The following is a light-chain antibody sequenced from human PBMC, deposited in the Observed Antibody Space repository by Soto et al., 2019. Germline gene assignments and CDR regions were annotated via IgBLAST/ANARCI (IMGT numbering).Light chain of an antibody. CDR3: QQYNSYPLY. CDR1: QSISSW. V-gene: IGKV1-5*03. Sequence: DIQLTQSPSTLSASVGARVTITCRASQSISSWLAWYQQTPGKAPKLLIYKSSSVESGATSRSSGRGSGTDFTLTISSLQPDACATYDGQQYNSYPLYVGGGTKVESK. J-gene: IGKJ4*01. CDR2: KSS.